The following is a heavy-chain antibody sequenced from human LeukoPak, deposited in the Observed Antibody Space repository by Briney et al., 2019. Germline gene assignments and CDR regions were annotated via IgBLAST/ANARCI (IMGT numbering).Heavy chain of an antibody. V-gene: IGHV2-5*01. CDR1: GLSRRRSGVG. CDR3: AHTPRFYDYLTGDFSYYFDY. CDR2: KYWNDDK. D-gene: IGHD3-9*01. Sequence: SGPTLPQPTHALTLTCNLSGLSRRRSGVGVGWIRQPPGKAREWHSLKYWNDDKRYIHSLKIRLTITKDTSSNEVVLTMTNVDPEDTAPYYCAHTPRFYDYLTGDFSYYFDYWGQATRVTVSS. J-gene: IGHJ4*02.